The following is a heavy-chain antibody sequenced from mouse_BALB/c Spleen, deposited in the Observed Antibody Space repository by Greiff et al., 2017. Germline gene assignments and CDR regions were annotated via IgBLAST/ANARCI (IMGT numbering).Heavy chain of an antibody. V-gene: IGHV8-8*01. J-gene: IGHJ4*01. CDR2: IWWDDDK. Sequence: QVTLKESGPGILQPSQTLSLTCSFSGFSLSTSGMGVGWIRQPSGKGLEWLAHIWWDDDKYYNTALKSGLTISKDTSKNQVFLKIASVDTADTATYYCARINDYDGSNAMDYWGQGTSVTVSS. CDR3: ARINDYDGSNAMDY. D-gene: IGHD2-4*01. CDR1: GFSLSTSGMG.